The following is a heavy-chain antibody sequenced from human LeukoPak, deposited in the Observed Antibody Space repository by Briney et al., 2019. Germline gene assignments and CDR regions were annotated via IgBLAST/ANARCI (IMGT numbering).Heavy chain of an antibody. CDR3: ARGLRNRSSGTRFDVFDI. Sequence: SETLSLTCTVSGASISNYYWTWLRQPPGKGLEWIGYIYYSGSTNYRPSLTSRVTISVDTSKNQVSLRLRSVTAADTAVYYCARGLRNRSSGTRFDVFDIWGQGTMVTVSS. CDR2: IYYSGST. J-gene: IGHJ3*02. CDR1: GASISNYY. V-gene: IGHV4-59*01. D-gene: IGHD6-6*01.